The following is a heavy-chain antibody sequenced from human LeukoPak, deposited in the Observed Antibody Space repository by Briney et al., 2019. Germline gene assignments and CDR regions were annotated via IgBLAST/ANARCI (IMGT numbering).Heavy chain of an antibody. CDR3: AKDSYYGSGSYSPQFGY. CDR2: ISWDGGST. CDR1: GFTFDDYA. V-gene: IGHV3-43D*03. J-gene: IGHJ4*02. Sequence: GGSLRLSCAASGFTFDDYAMHWVRQAPGKGLEWVSLISWDGGSTYYADSVKGRFTISRDNSKNSLYLQMNSLRAEDTALYYCAKDSYYGSGSYSPQFGYWGQGTLVTVSS. D-gene: IGHD3-10*01.